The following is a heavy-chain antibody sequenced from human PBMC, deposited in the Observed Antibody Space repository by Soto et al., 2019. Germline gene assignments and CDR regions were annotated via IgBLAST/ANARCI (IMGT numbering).Heavy chain of an antibody. CDR3: ARDGGLGSGFDF. J-gene: IGHJ3*01. Sequence: QLQLQESGSGLVRPSETLYLTCDVSGGSLSSGGYSWNWIRQTPGKGLEWIGYVYHAGNTYYNPSLRNRVTFPVDNPKNQFSLKLTSVTAADTAVYYCARDGGLGSGFDFWGHGTKVTVSS. CDR2: VYHAGNT. D-gene: IGHD3-16*01. CDR1: GGSLSSGGYS. V-gene: IGHV4-30-2*01.